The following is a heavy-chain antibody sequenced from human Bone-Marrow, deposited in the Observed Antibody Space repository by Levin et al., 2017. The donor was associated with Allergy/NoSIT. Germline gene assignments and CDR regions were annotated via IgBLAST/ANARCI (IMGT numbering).Heavy chain of an antibody. CDR3: ASGKTTFDY. D-gene: IGHD4-11*01. CDR1: GFTFSTWN. Sequence: ETLSLTCAGSGFTFSTWNLNWVRQAPGKGPEWISYISGSSTSIYYADSVKGRFTISRDNAKNSLYLQMNSLRDEDTVVYYCASGKTTFDYWGQGTLVTVSS. J-gene: IGHJ4*02. CDR2: ISGSSTSI. V-gene: IGHV3-48*02.